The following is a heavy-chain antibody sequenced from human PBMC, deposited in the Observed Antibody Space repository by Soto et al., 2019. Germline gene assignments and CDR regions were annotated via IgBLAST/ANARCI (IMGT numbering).Heavy chain of an antibody. CDR3: ASLDTAMVAH. CDR2: IIPIFGTA. V-gene: IGHV1-69*01. Sequence: LSCKASGGSISSYAIFCVRQAPGQGLEWMGGIIPIFGTANYVRKFQGRVTITADESTSTAYMELSSLRSEDTAVYYCASLDTAMVAHWGQGTLVNVSS. J-gene: IGHJ4*02. D-gene: IGHD5-18*01. CDR1: GGSISSYA.